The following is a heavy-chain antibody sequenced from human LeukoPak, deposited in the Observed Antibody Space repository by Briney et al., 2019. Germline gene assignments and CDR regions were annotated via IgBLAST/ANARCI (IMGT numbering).Heavy chain of an antibody. Sequence: PGGSLRLSCAASGFTFSSYAMRWVRQAPGKGLEWVTVISYDGSNKYYADSVKGRFTISRDNSKNTLYLQMNSLRAEDTAVYYCARESGVHYGDSTDYWGQGTLVTVSS. CDR1: GFTFSSYA. CDR3: ARESGVHYGDSTDY. D-gene: IGHD4-17*01. CDR2: ISYDGSNK. V-gene: IGHV3-30*04. J-gene: IGHJ4*02.